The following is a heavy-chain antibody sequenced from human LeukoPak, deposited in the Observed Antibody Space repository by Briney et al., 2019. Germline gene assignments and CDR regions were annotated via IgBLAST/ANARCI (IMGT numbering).Heavy chain of an antibody. J-gene: IGHJ4*02. CDR3: AKGKDSSGTWDYFDY. CDR2: IIGMVGGT. V-gene: IGHV3-23*01. Sequence: GGSLRLSCAASGLSFSSYGMTWVRQAPGKGLEWGSGIIGMVGGTYYAQSVRGRFTIFRENSNNTLNLQMNSLRAEDTAVYYCAKGKDSSGTWDYFDYWGQGTLVTVSS. D-gene: IGHD6-19*01. CDR1: GLSFSSYG.